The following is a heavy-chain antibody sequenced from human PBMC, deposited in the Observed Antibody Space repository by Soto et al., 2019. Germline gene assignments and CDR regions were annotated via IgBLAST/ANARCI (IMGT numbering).Heavy chain of an antibody. V-gene: IGHV4-39*01. CDR3: ARGGGSGYSYGHWYFDL. CDR2: IYYSGST. Sequence: SETLSLTCTVSGGSISSSSYYWGWIRQPPGKGLEWIGSIYYSGSTYYNPSLKSRVTISVDTSKNQFSLELSSVTAVDTAVYYCARGGGSGYSYGHWYFDLWGRGTLVTVSS. J-gene: IGHJ2*01. CDR1: GGSISSSSYY. D-gene: IGHD5-18*01.